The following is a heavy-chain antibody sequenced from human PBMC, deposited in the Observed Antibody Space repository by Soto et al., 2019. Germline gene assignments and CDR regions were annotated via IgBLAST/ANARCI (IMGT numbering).Heavy chain of an antibody. Sequence: SETLSLTCTVSGDSITSDHYYWGWIRQPPGKGLEWIGSIYFGGRTSYNPSLKSRLTISVDTSKNQLSLILSSVTAADTAFYYCARHGGTVTTDTHFDYWGQGALVTVSS. CDR2: IYFGGRT. D-gene: IGHD4-17*01. V-gene: IGHV4-39*01. J-gene: IGHJ4*02. CDR1: GDSITSDHYY. CDR3: ARHGGTVTTDTHFDY.